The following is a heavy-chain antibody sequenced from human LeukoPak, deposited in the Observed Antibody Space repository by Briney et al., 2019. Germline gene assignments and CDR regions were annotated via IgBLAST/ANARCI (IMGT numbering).Heavy chain of an antibody. V-gene: IGHV3-23*01. Sequence: PGGSLRLSCAASGFTFSSYGMHWVRQAPGRGLEWVSGISYSGTTTYYANSVKGRFTISRDNSQNTLYLQMNNVRAEDTAVYYCAKGGPYGGTSQGGFDYWGQGTLVSVSS. CDR3: AKGGPYGGTSQGGFDY. D-gene: IGHD4-23*01. J-gene: IGHJ4*02. CDR2: ISYSGTTT. CDR1: GFTFSSYG.